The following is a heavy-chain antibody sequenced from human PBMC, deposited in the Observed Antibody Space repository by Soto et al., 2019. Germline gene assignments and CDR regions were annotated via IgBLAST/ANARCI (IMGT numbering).Heavy chain of an antibody. CDR2: IYYSGST. V-gene: IGHV4-39*01. CDR3: ARVGIMITFGGVIVPRPLDY. J-gene: IGHJ4*02. Sequence: PSETLSLTCTVSGGSISSSSYYWGWIRQPPGKGLEWIGSIYYSGSTYYNPSLKSRVTISVDTSKNQFSLKLSSVTAADTAVYYCARVGIMITFGGVIVPRPLDYWGQGTLVTVSS. D-gene: IGHD3-16*02. CDR1: GGSISSSSYY.